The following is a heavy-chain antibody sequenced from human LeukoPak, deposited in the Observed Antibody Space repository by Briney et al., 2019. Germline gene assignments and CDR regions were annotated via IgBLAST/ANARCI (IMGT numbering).Heavy chain of an antibody. J-gene: IGHJ4*02. Sequence: ASVKVSCKASGYTFTGYYMHWVRQAPGQGLEWMGWINPNSGGTNYAQKFQGRVTMTRDTSISTAYMELSRLRSDDTAVYYCARAIKSIVGATIFDYWGQGTLVTVSS. CDR3: ARAIKSIVGATIFDY. V-gene: IGHV1-2*02. CDR1: GYTFTGYY. D-gene: IGHD1-26*01. CDR2: INPNSGGT.